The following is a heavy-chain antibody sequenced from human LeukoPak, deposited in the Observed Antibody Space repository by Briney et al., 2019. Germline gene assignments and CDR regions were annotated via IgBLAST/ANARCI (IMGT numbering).Heavy chain of an antibody. J-gene: IGHJ4*02. CDR2: IIPIFGTA. Sequence: SVKVSCKASGYTFTSYAMNWVRQAPGQGLEWMGGIIPIFGTANYAQKFQGRVTITADESTSTAYMELSSLRSEDTAVYYCATYYFDYWGQGTLVTVSS. V-gene: IGHV1-69*13. CDR1: GYTFTSYA. CDR3: ATYYFDY.